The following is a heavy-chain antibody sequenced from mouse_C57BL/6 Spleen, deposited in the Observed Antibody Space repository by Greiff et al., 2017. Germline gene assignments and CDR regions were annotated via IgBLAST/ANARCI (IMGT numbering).Heavy chain of an antibody. D-gene: IGHD2-4*01. CDR2: INPSSGYT. CDR3: SRDYEGYAMDY. Sequence: QVQLQQPGAELAKPGASVKLSCKASGYTFTSYWMHWVKQRPGQGLEWIGYINPSSGYTKYNQKFKDKATLTADKSSSTAYMQLSSLTYADSAVYYCSRDYEGYAMDYWGQGTSVTVSS. J-gene: IGHJ4*01. CDR1: GYTFTSYW. V-gene: IGHV1-7*01.